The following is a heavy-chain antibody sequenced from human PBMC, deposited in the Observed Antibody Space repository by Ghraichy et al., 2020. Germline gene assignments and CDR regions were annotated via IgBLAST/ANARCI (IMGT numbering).Heavy chain of an antibody. CDR1: GGSISSYY. J-gene: IGHJ4*02. V-gene: IGHV4-59*01. CDR2: IYYSGST. CDR3: ARARPEAGWNYSPFIDY. Sequence: SETLSLTCTVSGGSISSYYWSWIRQPPGKGLEWIGYIYYSGSTNYNPSLKSRVTISVDTSKNQFSLKLSSVTAADTAVYYCARARPEAGWNYSPFIDYWGQGTLVTVSS. D-gene: IGHD1-7*01.